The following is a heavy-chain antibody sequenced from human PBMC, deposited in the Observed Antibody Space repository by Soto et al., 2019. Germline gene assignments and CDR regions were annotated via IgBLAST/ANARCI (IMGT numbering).Heavy chain of an antibody. J-gene: IGHJ4*02. Sequence: SETLSLTCTVSGGSISSYYWSWIRQPPGKGLEWIGYIYYSGSTNYNPSLKSRVTTSVDKSKNQFSLKLSSVTAADTAVYYCAKCITALGPIDYWGQGTLVTVSS. CDR3: AKCITALGPIDY. D-gene: IGHD6-6*01. V-gene: IGHV4-59*12. CDR1: GGSISSYY. CDR2: IYYSGST.